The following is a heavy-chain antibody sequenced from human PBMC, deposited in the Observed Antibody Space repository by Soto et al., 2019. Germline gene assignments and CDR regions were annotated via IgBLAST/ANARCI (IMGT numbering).Heavy chain of an antibody. D-gene: IGHD3-10*01. CDR2: INSDGSST. V-gene: IGHV3-74*01. Sequence: VGSLRLSCAASGFTFSSYWMHWVRQSPGKGLVWVSRINSDGSSTSYADSVKGRFTISRDNAKNTLYLQMNSLRAEDTAVYYCARVGITMVRGRVIWDQETMVTVSS. J-gene: IGHJ3*02. CDR3: ARVGITMVRGRVI. CDR1: GFTFSSYW.